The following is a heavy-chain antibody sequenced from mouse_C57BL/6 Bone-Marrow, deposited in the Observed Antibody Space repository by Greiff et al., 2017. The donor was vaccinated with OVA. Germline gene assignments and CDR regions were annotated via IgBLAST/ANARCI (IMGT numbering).Heavy chain of an antibody. CDR1: GYTFTSYG. D-gene: IGHD2-3*01. V-gene: IGHV1-81*01. CDR3: ASLCDAWDFDD. Sequence: VQLKESGAELARPGASVKLSCKASGYTFTSYGISWVQQRPGQGLEWIGEIYPRSGNTYYNEKFKGKATLTADKSSSTAYMELRSLTSEDSAVDICASLCDAWDFDDWGTGTTVTVSS. CDR2: IYPRSGNT. J-gene: IGHJ1*03.